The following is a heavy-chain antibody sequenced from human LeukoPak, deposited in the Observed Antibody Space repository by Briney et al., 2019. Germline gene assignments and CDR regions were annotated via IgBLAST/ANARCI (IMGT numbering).Heavy chain of an antibody. D-gene: IGHD2-15*01. CDR3: ARLVGITYFDY. Sequence: PGGSLRLSCAASGFNVSSNYMRLVRPAPGKGLEWVSVIYSGDSTYHADSVKGRFTISRDNSKNTLFLQMNTLSAEDTAVYYCARLVGITYFDYWGQGTLVTVSS. CDR2: IYSGDST. J-gene: IGHJ4*02. CDR1: GFNVSSNY. V-gene: IGHV3-53*01.